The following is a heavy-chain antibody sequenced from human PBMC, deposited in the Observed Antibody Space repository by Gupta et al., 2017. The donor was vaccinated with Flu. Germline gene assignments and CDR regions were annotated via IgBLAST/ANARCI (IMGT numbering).Heavy chain of an antibody. CDR3: ASSDCSGGSCYKVGYYYYGMDV. Sequence: QVQLVQSGAEVKKPGSSVKVSCKASGGTFSSYAISWVRQAPGQGLGWMGGIIPIFGTANYAQKFQGRVTITADKSTSTAYMELSSLRSEDTAVYYCASSDCSGGSCYKVGYYYYGMDVWGQGTTVTVSS. D-gene: IGHD2-15*01. CDR1: GGTFSSYA. CDR2: IIPIFGTA. V-gene: IGHV1-69*06. J-gene: IGHJ6*02.